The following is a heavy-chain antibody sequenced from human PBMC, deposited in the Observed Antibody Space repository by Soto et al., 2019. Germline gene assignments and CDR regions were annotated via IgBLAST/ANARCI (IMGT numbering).Heavy chain of an antibody. V-gene: IGHV1-2*02. Sequence: ASVKVSCKASGYTFTGYYMHWVRQAPGQGLEWMGWINPNSGGTNYAQKFQGRVTMTRDTSISTAYMELSRLRSDDTAVYYCARDGVHYYYYYGMDVWGQGTTVTVSS. CDR1: GYTFTGYY. CDR3: ARDGVHYYYYYGMDV. D-gene: IGHD1-1*01. J-gene: IGHJ6*02. CDR2: INPNSGGT.